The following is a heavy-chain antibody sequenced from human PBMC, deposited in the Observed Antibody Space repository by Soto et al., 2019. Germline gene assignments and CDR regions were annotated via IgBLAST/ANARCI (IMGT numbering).Heavy chain of an antibody. D-gene: IGHD6-13*01. CDR1: GFTFSSYA. V-gene: IGHV3-30-3*01. CDR2: ISYDGSNK. CDR3: AREHLVALYYYYGMDF. J-gene: IGHJ6*02. Sequence: SLRLSCAASGFTFSSYAMHWVRQAPGKGLEWVAVISYDGSNKYYADSVKGRFTISRDNSKNTLYLQMNSLRAEDTAVYYCAREHLVALYYYYGMDFWGQGTMVTVFS.